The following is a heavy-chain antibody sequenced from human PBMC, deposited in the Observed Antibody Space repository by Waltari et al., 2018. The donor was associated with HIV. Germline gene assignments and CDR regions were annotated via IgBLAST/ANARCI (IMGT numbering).Heavy chain of an antibody. CDR2: IIPMSATS. Sequence: QVQLVQSGPEVRKHGPSVKVSCKASGGAFISYSLNWGRPAPGHGLEWVGRIIPMSATSNNAQKFQGRVTITADPSTSTAYMELTSLRSEDTAVYYCASARETMGVDFAFWGQGTLVNVSS. D-gene: IGHD3-16*01. CDR1: GGAFISYS. V-gene: IGHV1-69*08. CDR3: ASARETMGVDFAF. J-gene: IGHJ4*02.